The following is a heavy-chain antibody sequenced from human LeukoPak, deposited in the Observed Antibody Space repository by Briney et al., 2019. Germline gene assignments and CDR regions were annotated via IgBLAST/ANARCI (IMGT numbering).Heavy chain of an antibody. D-gene: IGHD3-10*01. CDR2: INHSGST. CDR3: ARGVELLWFGESPVVFWFDP. V-gene: IGHV4-59*01. J-gene: IGHJ5*02. CDR1: GGSISSYY. Sequence: SETLSLTCAVSGGSISSYYWRWIRQPPGKGLEWIGYINHSGSTNYNPSLKSRVTISVDTSKNQFSLKLSSVTAADTAVDYCARGVELLWFGESPVVFWFDPWGQGTLVTVSS.